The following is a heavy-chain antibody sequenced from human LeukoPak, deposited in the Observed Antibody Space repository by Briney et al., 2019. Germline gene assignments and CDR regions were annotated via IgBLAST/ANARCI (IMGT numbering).Heavy chain of an antibody. CDR3: ARGARDNKLLWFGELSYGMDV. Sequence: ASVKVSCKASGYTFTSYAMHWVRQAPGQRLEWMGWINAGNGNTKYSQKFQGRVTITRDTSASTAYMELSSLRSEDTAVYYCARGARDNKLLWFGELSYGMDVWGQGTTVTVSS. D-gene: IGHD3-10*01. J-gene: IGHJ6*02. CDR1: GYTFTSYA. V-gene: IGHV1-3*01. CDR2: INAGNGNT.